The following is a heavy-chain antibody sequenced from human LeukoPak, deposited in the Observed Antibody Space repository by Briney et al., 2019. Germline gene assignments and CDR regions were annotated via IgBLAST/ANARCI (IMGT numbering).Heavy chain of an antibody. CDR2: IIPIFGIA. CDR1: GGTFSSYA. CDR3: ARDKGDIVVVPAARSWFVP. J-gene: IGHJ5*02. D-gene: IGHD2-2*01. Sequence: ASVKVSCKASGGTFSSYAISWVRQAPGQGLEWMGRIIPIFGIANYAQKLQGRLTITADKDTSTAYMAMSSLRSEDTAVYYCARDKGDIVVVPAARSWFVPWGQGTLVTVSS. V-gene: IGHV1-69*04.